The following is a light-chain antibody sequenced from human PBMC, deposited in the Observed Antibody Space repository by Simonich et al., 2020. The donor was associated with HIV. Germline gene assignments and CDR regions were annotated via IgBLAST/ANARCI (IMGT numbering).Light chain of an antibody. CDR3: QQYYGYPWT. Sequence: DIQMTQSPSSLSASVGDRVTITCRASHSISTYLNWYQQKPGKAPNLLIYAASSLQSGVPSRFSGSGSGTDFTLTISCLQSEDFATYYCQQYYGYPWTFGQGTKVEIK. V-gene: IGKV1-39*01. CDR2: AAS. CDR1: HSISTY. J-gene: IGKJ1*01.